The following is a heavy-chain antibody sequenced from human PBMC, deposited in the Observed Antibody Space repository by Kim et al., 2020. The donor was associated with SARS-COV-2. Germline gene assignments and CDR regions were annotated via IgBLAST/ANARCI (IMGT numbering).Heavy chain of an antibody. CDR3: ARGLLVRAYYFEY. D-gene: IGHD3-10*01. Sequence: YADSVKGRVTLSRDNAKNSLYLQMNSLRAEDTAVYYCARGLLVRAYYFEYWGQGTLVTVSS. V-gene: IGHV3-11*01. J-gene: IGHJ4*02.